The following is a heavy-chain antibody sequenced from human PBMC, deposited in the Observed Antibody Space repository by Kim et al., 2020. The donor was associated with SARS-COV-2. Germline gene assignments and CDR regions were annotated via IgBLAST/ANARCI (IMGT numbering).Heavy chain of an antibody. V-gene: IGHV1-18*01. D-gene: IGHD3-10*01. CDR3: ARAIRSYDGSFDP. J-gene: IGHJ5*02. Sequence: NYAQKLRGRVTMTTDTSTSTAYMELRSLRSDDTAVYYCARAIRSYDGSFDPWGQGTLVTVSS.